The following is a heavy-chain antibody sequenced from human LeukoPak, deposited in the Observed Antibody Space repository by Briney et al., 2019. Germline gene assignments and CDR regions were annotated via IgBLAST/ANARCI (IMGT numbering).Heavy chain of an antibody. CDR3: AKDLGYPGYFDY. V-gene: IGHV3-23*01. J-gene: IGHJ4*02. CDR2: ISSSGGST. CDR1: GLTFSSYA. Sequence: GACLRLSCAASGLTFSSYAMSWVRQAPGKGLERVSAISSSGGSTYYADSVKGRFSISRDNSKNTLYLQMNSLRAEDTAVYYCAKDLGYPGYFDYLGQGTLVTVSS. D-gene: IGHD5-18*01.